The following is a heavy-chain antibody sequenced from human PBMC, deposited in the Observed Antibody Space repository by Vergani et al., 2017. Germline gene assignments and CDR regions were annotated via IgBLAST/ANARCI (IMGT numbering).Heavy chain of an antibody. CDR2: IKQDGSEK. V-gene: IGHV3-7*01. CDR3: ARSPSILTGYYRGGFDY. D-gene: IGHD3-9*01. Sequence: EVQLVESGGGLVQPGGSLRPSCAASGFTLSSYWMSWVRQAPGKGLEWVANIKQDGSEKYYVDSVKGRFTISRDNAKNSLYLQMNSLRAEDTAVYYCARSPSILTGYYRGGFDYWGQGTLVTVSS. CDR1: GFTLSSYW. J-gene: IGHJ4*02.